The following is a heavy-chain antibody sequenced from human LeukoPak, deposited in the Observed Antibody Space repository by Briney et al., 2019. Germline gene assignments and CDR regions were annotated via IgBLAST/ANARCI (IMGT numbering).Heavy chain of an antibody. V-gene: IGHV3-7*01. D-gene: IGHD4-17*01. J-gene: IGHJ4*02. CDR2: INQDGSEK. CDR3: AAPPHSTTYGDHPYYFDD. Sequence: GGSLRLSCAASGFTFSNFWMTWVRQAPGKGLEWVANINQDGSEKYYVDSVKGRFTISRDNPKNLLYLQMNSLREEDTAVYYCAAPPHSTTYGDHPYYFDDWGQGTLVTVSS. CDR1: GFTFSNFW.